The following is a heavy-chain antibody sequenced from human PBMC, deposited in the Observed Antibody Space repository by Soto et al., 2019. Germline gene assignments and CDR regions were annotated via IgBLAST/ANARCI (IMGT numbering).Heavy chain of an antibody. J-gene: IGHJ6*03. CDR2: IYYSGNT. CDR3: ARRVGGYYYYMDV. D-gene: IGHD2-15*01. V-gene: IGHV4-39*01. Sequence: SETLSLTCTVSGGSVSSGSYYWVWIRQPPGKGLEWIGSIYYSGNTYYNPSLKSRVTISVNTSKNQFSLKLSSVTAADTAVYYCARRVGGYYYYMDVWGKGTTVTVSS. CDR1: GGSVSSGSYY.